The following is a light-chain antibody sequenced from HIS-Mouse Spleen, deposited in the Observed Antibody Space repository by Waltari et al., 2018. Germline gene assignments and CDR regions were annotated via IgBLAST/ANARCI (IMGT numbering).Light chain of an antibody. CDR2: AAS. CDR3: QQLNSYPPT. J-gene: IGKJ1*01. Sequence: DIQLTQSPSFLSASVGDRVTITCRASQGISSYLAWYQQKPGKAPKLLIYAASTLQSGVPSRFSSSGSGTEFTLTISSLQPEDFATYYCQQLNSYPPTCGQGTKVEIK. CDR1: QGISSY. V-gene: IGKV1-9*01.